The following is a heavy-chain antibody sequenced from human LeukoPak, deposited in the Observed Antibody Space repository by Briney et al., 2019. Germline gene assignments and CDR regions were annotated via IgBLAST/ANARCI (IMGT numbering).Heavy chain of an antibody. Sequence: GGSLRLSCAASGFTFSSYWMHWVRQAPGKGLVWVSRIKSDGSNTNYADSVKGRFTISRDNSKNTLYLQMNSLRAEDTAVYYCAKDHDYYYGSGSRFDYWGQGTLVTVSS. D-gene: IGHD3-10*01. CDR2: IKSDGSNT. CDR1: GFTFSSYW. J-gene: IGHJ4*02. V-gene: IGHV3-74*01. CDR3: AKDHDYYYGSGSRFDY.